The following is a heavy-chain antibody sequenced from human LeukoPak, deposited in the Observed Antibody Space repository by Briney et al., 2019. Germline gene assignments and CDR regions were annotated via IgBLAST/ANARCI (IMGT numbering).Heavy chain of an antibody. CDR1: GYTFTGYY. Sequence: ASVKVSCKASGYTFTGYYIHWVRQAPGQGLEWMGWINPNSGGTNYAQSFQGWVTMTRDTSNSTAYMELSRLRSDDTAVYYCARVGMAAAKYYYGMDVWGQGTTVTVSS. D-gene: IGHD6-13*01. V-gene: IGHV1-2*04. J-gene: IGHJ6*02. CDR3: ARVGMAAAKYYYGMDV. CDR2: INPNSGGT.